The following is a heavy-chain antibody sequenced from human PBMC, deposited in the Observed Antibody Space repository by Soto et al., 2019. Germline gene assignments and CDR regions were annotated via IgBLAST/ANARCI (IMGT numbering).Heavy chain of an antibody. J-gene: IGHJ4*02. Sequence: QVQLVQSGAEVKKPGSSVKVSCKASGGTFSSYAISWVRQAPGQGLEWMGGIIPIFGTANYAQKFQGRVTITADESTSTAYMELSSLSSEDTAVYYCAGDQAEYCSGGSCYEFDYWGQGTLVTVSS. CDR2: IIPIFGTA. CDR1: GGTFSSYA. CDR3: AGDQAEYCSGGSCYEFDY. D-gene: IGHD2-15*01. V-gene: IGHV1-69*01.